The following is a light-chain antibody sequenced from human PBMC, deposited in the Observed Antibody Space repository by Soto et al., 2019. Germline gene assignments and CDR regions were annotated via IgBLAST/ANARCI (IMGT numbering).Light chain of an antibody. CDR2: DAS. V-gene: IGKV1-5*01. Sequence: DIQMPQSPSTLSASVGDRATITGRASQSLNNYLAWYQQKPGKAPKLLIYDASTLERGVPSRFSGTGSGTEFTLTISSLQPDEFATYYCQQYHRSSITVGQGTRLEIK. CDR1: QSLNNY. J-gene: IGKJ5*01. CDR3: QQYHRSSIT.